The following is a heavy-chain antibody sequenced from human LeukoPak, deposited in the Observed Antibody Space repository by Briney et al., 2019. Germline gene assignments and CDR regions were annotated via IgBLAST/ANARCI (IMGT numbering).Heavy chain of an antibody. J-gene: IGHJ6*02. D-gene: IGHD4-17*01. CDR3: ARGGYGDYNLYYYGMDV. CDR1: GGSIRSSYYY. V-gene: IGHV4-39*01. Sequence: SETLSLTCTVSGGSIRSSYYYWGWIRQPPGKGLEWIGSIYDSGSTCYNPSLKSRVTISVDTSKNQFSLKLNSVTAADTAVYYCARGGYGDYNLYYYGMDVWGQGTTVTVSS. CDR2: IYDSGST.